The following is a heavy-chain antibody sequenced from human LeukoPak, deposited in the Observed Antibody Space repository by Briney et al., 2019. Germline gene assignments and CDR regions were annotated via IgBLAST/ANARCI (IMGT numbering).Heavy chain of an antibody. CDR1: GGSISSFY. Sequence: PSETLSLTCTVSGGSISSFYWSWIRQPPGKGLEWIGYIYYTGSTNYNPSLKSRVTISIDTSKNQFSLKLSSVTAADTAVYYCARDGWLVGSWFDPWGQGTLVTVSS. J-gene: IGHJ5*02. D-gene: IGHD6-19*01. CDR2: IYYTGST. CDR3: ARDGWLVGSWFDP. V-gene: IGHV4-59*01.